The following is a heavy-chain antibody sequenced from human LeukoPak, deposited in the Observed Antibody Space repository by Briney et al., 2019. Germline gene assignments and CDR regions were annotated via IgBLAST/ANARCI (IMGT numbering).Heavy chain of an antibody. CDR2: IRYDGSNK. J-gene: IGHJ4*02. Sequence: GGSLRLSCAASGFTFSSYGMHWVRQAPGKGLEWVAFIRYDGSNKYYADSVKGRFTISRDNSKNTLYLQMNSLRAEDTAVYYCARGEGGCSVTAAAGYWGQGTLVTVSS. D-gene: IGHD5-18*01. CDR3: ARGEGGCSVTAAAGY. V-gene: IGHV3-30*02. CDR1: GFTFSSYG.